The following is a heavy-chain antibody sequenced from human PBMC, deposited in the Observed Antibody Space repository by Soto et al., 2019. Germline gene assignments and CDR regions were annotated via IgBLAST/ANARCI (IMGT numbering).Heavy chain of an antibody. CDR3: ARIISGGHFDY. CDR1: AYTFASYY. D-gene: IGHD2-15*01. CDR2: INPSGGST. J-gene: IGHJ4*02. Sequence: ASVKVSCTASAYTFASYYRHWVRQAPGQGLEWMGIINPSGGSTSYAQKFQGRVTMTRDTSTSTVYMELSSLGSEDTAVYYCARIISGGHFDYWGQGALVTVSS. V-gene: IGHV1-46*01.